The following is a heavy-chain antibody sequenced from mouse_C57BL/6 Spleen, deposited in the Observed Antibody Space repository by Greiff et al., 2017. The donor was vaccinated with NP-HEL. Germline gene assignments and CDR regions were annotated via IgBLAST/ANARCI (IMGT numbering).Heavy chain of an antibody. CDR3: AKNRDYGSSPAWFAY. CDR1: GFSLTSYG. D-gene: IGHD1-1*01. Sequence: VKLMESGPGLVQPSQSLSITCTVSGFSLTSYGVHWVRQSPGKGLEWLGVIWRGGSTDYNAAFMSRLSITKDNSKSQVFFKMNSLQADDTAIYYCAKNRDYGSSPAWFAYWGQGTLVTVSA. CDR2: IWRGGST. J-gene: IGHJ3*01. V-gene: IGHV2-5*01.